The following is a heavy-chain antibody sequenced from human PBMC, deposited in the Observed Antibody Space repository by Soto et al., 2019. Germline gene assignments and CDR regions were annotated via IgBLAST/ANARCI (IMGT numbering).Heavy chain of an antibody. CDR2: INHSGST. CDR3: ARDESSSWYTLGDYYYGMDV. V-gene: IGHV4-34*01. Sequence: PSETLSLTCAVYGGSFSGYYWSWIRQPPGKGLEWIGEINHSGSTNYNPSLKSRVTISVDTSKNQFSLKLSSVTAADTAVYYCARDESSSWYTLGDYYYGMDVWGQGTTVTVS. D-gene: IGHD6-13*01. CDR1: GGSFSGYY. J-gene: IGHJ6*02.